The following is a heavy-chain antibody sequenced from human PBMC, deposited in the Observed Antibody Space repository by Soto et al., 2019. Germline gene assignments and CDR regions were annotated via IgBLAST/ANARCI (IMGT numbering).Heavy chain of an antibody. D-gene: IGHD6-13*01. Sequence: SVKVSCKASGGTFSSYAISWVRQAPGQGLEWMGGIIPIFGTANYAQKFQGRVTITADESTSTAYMELSSLRSEDTAVYYCARAGGIAAAGTGEDWFDPWGQGTLVTVSS. CDR1: GGTFSSYA. V-gene: IGHV1-69*13. CDR3: ARAGGIAAAGTGEDWFDP. J-gene: IGHJ5*02. CDR2: IIPIFGTA.